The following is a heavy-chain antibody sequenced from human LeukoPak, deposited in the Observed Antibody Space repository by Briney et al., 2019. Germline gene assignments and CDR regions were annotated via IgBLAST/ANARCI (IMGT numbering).Heavy chain of an antibody. CDR3: AREGRVSGYDFDC. CDR1: GFTFSSYW. V-gene: IGHV3-74*03. D-gene: IGHD5-12*01. J-gene: IGHJ4*02. Sequence: GGSLRLSCAASGFTFSSYWMHWVRQARGKGLVWVSRINSDGSSIAYADSVKGRFTISRDNAKNTLYLQMNSLRVEDTAVYYCAREGRVSGYDFDCWGQGTLVTVSS. CDR2: INSDGSSI.